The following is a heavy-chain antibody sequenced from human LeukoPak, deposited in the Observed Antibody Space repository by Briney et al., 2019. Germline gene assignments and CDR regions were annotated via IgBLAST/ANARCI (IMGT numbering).Heavy chain of an antibody. V-gene: IGHV3-30*02. CDR2: IRYDGSNK. D-gene: IGHD3-10*01. CDR3: AKKGPGSGSYYNGFDY. CDR1: GFTFSSYV. J-gene: IGHJ4*02. Sequence: GGSLRLSCAASGFTFSSYVMHWVRQAPGKGLEWVAFIRYDGSNKYYADSVKGRFTISRDNSKNTLYLQMNSLRAEDTAVYYCAKKGPGSGSYYNGFDYWGQGTLVTVSS.